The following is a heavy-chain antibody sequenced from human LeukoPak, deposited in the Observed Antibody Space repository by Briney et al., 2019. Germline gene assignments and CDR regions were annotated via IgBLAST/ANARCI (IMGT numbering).Heavy chain of an antibody. D-gene: IGHD3-16*01. J-gene: IGHJ5*02. Sequence: GGSLRLSCAASGFTFSDYYMNWVRQAPGQGLEWVSYISSTSSYTNYADSVKGRFTISRDNAKNSLYLQMNSLRAEDTAVYYCARETAYSFDPWGQGTLVTVSS. CDR1: GFTFSDYY. V-gene: IGHV3-11*06. CDR2: ISSTSSYT. CDR3: ARETAYSFDP.